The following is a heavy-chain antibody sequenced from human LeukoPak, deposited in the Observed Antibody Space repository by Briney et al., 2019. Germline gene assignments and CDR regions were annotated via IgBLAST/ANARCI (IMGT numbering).Heavy chain of an antibody. V-gene: IGHV1-24*01. CDR3: ARDYYDSSGYRGHYYYYYMDV. Sequence: ASVKVSCKVSGYTLTELSVHWVRQAPGKGLEWMGNFDPKDGDTIYAQRFQGRVTMTRNTSISTAYMELSSLRSEDTAVYYCARDYYDSSGYRGHYYYYYMDVWGKGTTVTISS. D-gene: IGHD3-22*01. CDR2: FDPKDGDT. J-gene: IGHJ6*03. CDR1: GYTLTELS.